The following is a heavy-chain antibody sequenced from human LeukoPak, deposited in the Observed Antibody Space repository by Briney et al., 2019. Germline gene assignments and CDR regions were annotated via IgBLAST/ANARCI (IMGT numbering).Heavy chain of an antibody. V-gene: IGHV4-39*07. CDR3: ARSPLPKAFDI. CDR1: GASIVSSGYY. Sequence: SETLSLTCTVSGASIVSSGYYWGWIRQTPGKGLEWIGSCYYRGTTHYNPLLKSRATIAEDTSKTQYFLRLSSVTAADTAVYYCARSPLPKAFDIWGQGTMVTVSS. J-gene: IGHJ3*02. CDR2: CYYRGTT.